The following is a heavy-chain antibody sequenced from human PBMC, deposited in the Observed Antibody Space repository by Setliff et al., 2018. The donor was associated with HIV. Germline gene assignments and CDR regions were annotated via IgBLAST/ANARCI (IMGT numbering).Heavy chain of an antibody. J-gene: IGHJ4*02. CDR1: GGSFGGYS. Sequence: SETMSLTCAVYGGSFGGYSWSWIRQPPGKGLEWIGEINHSGSTNYNPSLKSRVTISVDTSKSQFSLKLTSVTAADTALYYCATHRRELGLHYWGQGTLVTVSS. D-gene: IGHD7-27*01. CDR3: ATHRRELGLHY. CDR2: INHSGST. V-gene: IGHV4-34*01.